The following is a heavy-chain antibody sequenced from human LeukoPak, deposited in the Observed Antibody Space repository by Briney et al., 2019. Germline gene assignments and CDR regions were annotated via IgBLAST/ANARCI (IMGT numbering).Heavy chain of an antibody. CDR1: GFTFSSYW. V-gene: IGHV3-7*01. Sequence: GGSLRLSCAASGFTFSSYWMSWVRQAPGKGLEWVANIKQDGSEKYYVDSVKGRFTISRDNAKNSLYLQMNSLRAEDTAVYYCARDRSWGSSGSFDIWGQGTMVTVSS. D-gene: IGHD1-26*01. J-gene: IGHJ3*02. CDR3: ARDRSWGSSGSFDI. CDR2: IKQDGSEK.